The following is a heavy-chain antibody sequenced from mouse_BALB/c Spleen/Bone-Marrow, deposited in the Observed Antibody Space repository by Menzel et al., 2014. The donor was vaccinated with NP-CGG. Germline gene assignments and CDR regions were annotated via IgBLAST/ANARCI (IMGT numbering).Heavy chain of an antibody. Sequence: EVKLVESGTVLARPGAAVKMSCKASGYTFSNHWMHWVKQRPGQGLEWIGTIYPGNSDTTYNQKFKGKATLTAVTSTSTAYMELSSLTNEDSAVYYCTTLARNKFDYWGQGTTLTVSS. J-gene: IGHJ2*01. V-gene: IGHV1-5*01. CDR3: TTLARNKFDY. CDR2: IYPGNSDT. D-gene: IGHD3-1*01. CDR1: GYTFSNHW.